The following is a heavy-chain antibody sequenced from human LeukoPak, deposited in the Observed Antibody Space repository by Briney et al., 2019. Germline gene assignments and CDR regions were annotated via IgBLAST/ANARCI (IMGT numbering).Heavy chain of an antibody. CDR3: ATLRRSGWYIGD. V-gene: IGHV1-2*02. CDR1: GYTFTDYY. D-gene: IGHD6-19*01. CDR2: INTNSGGT. J-gene: IGHJ4*02. Sequence: GASVKLSCKASGYTFTDYYMYWVRQAPGQGLEWMGWINTNSGGTNYAEKCQGRVTMTRDTSITTAYMELSSLRSDDTAMYYCATLRRSGWYIGDWGQGTLVTVSS.